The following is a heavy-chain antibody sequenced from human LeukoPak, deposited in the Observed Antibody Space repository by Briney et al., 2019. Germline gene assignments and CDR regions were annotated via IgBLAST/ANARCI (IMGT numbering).Heavy chain of an antibody. V-gene: IGHV1-69*04. Sequence: ASVKVSCKAAGSTFSSYAISWVRQAPGQGLEWMGRIIPILGIANYAQKFQGRVTITADKSTSTAYMELSSLRSEDTAVYYCARETLWFGELLSIDYWGQGTLVTVSS. CDR1: GSTFSSYA. CDR2: IIPILGIA. D-gene: IGHD3-10*01. CDR3: ARETLWFGELLSIDY. J-gene: IGHJ4*02.